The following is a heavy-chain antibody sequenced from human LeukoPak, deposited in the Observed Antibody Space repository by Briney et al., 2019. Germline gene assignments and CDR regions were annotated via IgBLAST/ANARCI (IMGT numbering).Heavy chain of an antibody. J-gene: IGHJ3*02. Sequence: SGPALVKPTETLTLTCTFSGFSLSTSGMCVSWIRQPPGKALQWLARIDWDDDKYYSTSLETRLTISKDTSKNQVVLTMTKMDPVDTATYYCARMTAGYSSGWSAFDIWGQGTMVTVSS. CDR3: ARMTAGYSSGWSAFDI. CDR1: GFSLSTSGMC. CDR2: IDWDDDK. V-gene: IGHV2-70*11. D-gene: IGHD6-19*01.